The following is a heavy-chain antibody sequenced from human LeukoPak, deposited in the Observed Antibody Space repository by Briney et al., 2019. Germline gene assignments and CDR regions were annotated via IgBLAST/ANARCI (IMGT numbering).Heavy chain of an antibody. J-gene: IGHJ3*02. V-gene: IGHV1-3*01. CDR2: INAGNGNT. CDR3: ARSPSGFDI. CDR1: GYTFTNYT. D-gene: IGHD6-6*01. Sequence: ASVKVSCKASGYTFTNYTMHWVRQAPGQRLEWMGWINAGNGNTKYSQKFQGRITITRDTSANTAYMELSSLRSEDTAVYYCARSPSGFDIWGQGTKVTVSS.